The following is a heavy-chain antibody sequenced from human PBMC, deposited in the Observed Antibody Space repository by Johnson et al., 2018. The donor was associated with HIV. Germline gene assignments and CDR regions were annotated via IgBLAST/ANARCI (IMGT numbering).Heavy chain of an antibody. J-gene: IGHJ3*02. CDR2: IDWSGGRT. CDR1: GFTFDDYG. Sequence: EVQLVESGGGVARPGGSLRLSCAASGFTFDDYGMSWVRQAPGKGLEWVSGIDWSGGRTGYADSVKGRFTISRDNAKNTLYLEMKSLRVDDTAVYYCVRDDYAFHIWGQGTMVTVSS. D-gene: IGHD2-21*02. V-gene: IGHV3-20*04. CDR3: VRDDYAFHI.